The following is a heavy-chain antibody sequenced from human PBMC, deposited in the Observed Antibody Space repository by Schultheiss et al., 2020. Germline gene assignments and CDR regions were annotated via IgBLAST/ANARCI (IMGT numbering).Heavy chain of an antibody. CDR1: GFTFSSYA. CDR3: ARDRVGYDYYYYYYMDV. V-gene: IGHV3-66*01. CDR2: IYSGGST. J-gene: IGHJ6*03. D-gene: IGHD1-26*01. Sequence: GGSLRLSCAASGFTFSSYAMSWVRQAPGKGLEWVSVIYSGGSTYYADSVKGRFTISRDNSKNTLYLQMNSLRAEDTAVYYCARDRVGYDYYYYYYMDVWGKGTTVTVSS.